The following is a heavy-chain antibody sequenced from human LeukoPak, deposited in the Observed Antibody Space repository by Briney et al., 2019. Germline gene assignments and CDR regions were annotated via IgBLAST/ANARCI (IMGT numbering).Heavy chain of an antibody. V-gene: IGHV4-59*01. J-gene: IGHJ4*02. CDR2: IYYSGGT. D-gene: IGHD1-26*01. CDR1: GGSISSYY. Sequence: SETLSLTCTVSGGSISSYYWSWIRQPPGKGLEWIGYIYYSGGTKYKPSLKSRVTISVDTSKNQFSLKLSSVTAADTAVYYCAREWELSRLDYWGQGTLVTVSS. CDR3: AREWELSRLDY.